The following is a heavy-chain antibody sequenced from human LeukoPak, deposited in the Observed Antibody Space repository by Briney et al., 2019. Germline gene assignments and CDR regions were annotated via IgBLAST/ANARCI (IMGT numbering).Heavy chain of an antibody. V-gene: IGHV3-23*01. CDR3: AREQPYYYDSSGTALMAEIKYYFDY. D-gene: IGHD3-22*01. CDR1: GFTFSSYG. J-gene: IGHJ4*02. CDR2: ISGSGHRT. Sequence: PGGSLRLSCAASGFTFSSYGVSWVRQAPGKGLEWVSGISGSGHRTYYADSVKGRFTISRDNSKNTLYLQMNSLRAEDTGVYYCAREQPYYYDSSGTALMAEIKYYFDYWGQGTLVTVSS.